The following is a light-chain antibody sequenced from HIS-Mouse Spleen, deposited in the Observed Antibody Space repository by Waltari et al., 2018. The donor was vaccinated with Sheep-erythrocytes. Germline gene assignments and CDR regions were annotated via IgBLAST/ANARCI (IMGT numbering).Light chain of an antibody. CDR2: DAS. J-gene: IGKJ3*01. Sequence: DIQMTQSPSSVSASVGDRVTITCRASQGISNYLNWYQQKPGKAPKLLIYDASNLETGVPSRFSGSGSGTDFTFTISSLQPEDIATYYCQQYDNLFTFGPGTKVDIK. V-gene: IGKV1-33*01. CDR1: QGISNY. CDR3: QQYDNLFT.